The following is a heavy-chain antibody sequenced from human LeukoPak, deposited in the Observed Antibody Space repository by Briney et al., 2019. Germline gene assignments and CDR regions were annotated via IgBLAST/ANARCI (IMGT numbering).Heavy chain of an antibody. D-gene: IGHD3-9*01. CDR1: GFTFSSYA. V-gene: IGHV3-23*01. Sequence: GGSLRLSCAASGFTFSSYAMSWVRQAPGKGLEWVSAISGSGGSTYYADSVKGRFTISRDNSKNTLYLQMNSLRAEDTAVYYCAKESKLRYFDWLSLKRGGPFDYWGQGTLVTVSS. J-gene: IGHJ4*02. CDR3: AKESKLRYFDWLSLKRGGPFDY. CDR2: ISGSGGST.